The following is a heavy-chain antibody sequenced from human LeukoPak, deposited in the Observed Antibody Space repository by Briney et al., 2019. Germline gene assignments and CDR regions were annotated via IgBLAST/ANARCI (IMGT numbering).Heavy chain of an antibody. CDR1: GGSISSYY. D-gene: IGHD4-17*01. CDR3: ARGIRPRTVSLGY. V-gene: IGHV4-59*08. CDR2: IYYSGST. Sequence: SETLSLTCTVPGGSISSYYWSWIRQPPGKGLEWIGYIYYSGSTNYNPSLKSRVTISVDTSKNQFSLKLSSVTAADTAVYYCARGIRPRTVSLGYWGQGTLVTVSS. J-gene: IGHJ4*02.